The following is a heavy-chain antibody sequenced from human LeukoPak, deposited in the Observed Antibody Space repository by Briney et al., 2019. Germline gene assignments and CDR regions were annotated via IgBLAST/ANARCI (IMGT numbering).Heavy chain of an antibody. CDR1: GYTFTGYY. D-gene: IGHD3-22*01. V-gene: IGHV1-2*02. CDR3: ARVVKERATYYYDSRSQSDAFDI. J-gene: IGHJ3*02. CDR2: INPNSGGT. Sequence: ASVKVSCKASGYTFTGYYMHWVRQAPGQGLEWMGWINPNSGGTNYAQKFQGRVTMTRDTSISTAYMELSRLRSDDTAVYYCARVVKERATYYYDSRSQSDAFDIWGQGTMVTVSS.